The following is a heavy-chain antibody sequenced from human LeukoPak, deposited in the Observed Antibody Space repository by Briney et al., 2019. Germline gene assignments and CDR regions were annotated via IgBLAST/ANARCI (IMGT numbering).Heavy chain of an antibody. CDR3: NRYSSGWYSDY. Sequence: SQTLSLTCTVSGGSISSGGYYWSWIRQHPGKGLEWIEYIYYSGSTYYNPSLKSRVTISVDTSKNQFSLKLSSVTAADTAVYYCNRYSSGWYSDYWGQGTLVTVSS. CDR2: IYYSGST. V-gene: IGHV4-31*03. J-gene: IGHJ4*02. CDR1: GGSISSGGYY. D-gene: IGHD6-19*01.